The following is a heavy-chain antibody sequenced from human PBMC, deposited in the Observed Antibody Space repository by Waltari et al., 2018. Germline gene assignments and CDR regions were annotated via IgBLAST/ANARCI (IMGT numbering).Heavy chain of an antibody. CDR3: ARDRGRGIYLDS. D-gene: IGHD2-15*01. Sequence: QLQLQESGPGLVKPSGTLSLTCAVSGDSMSSTDWWSWVRQSPGKGLEWIGQVQRSGRTNSHPSFASRVSVSIDTSTNQFSLKVTSATAADTAVYFCARDRGRGIYLDSWGQGTLVTVSP. J-gene: IGHJ4*02. CDR1: GDSMSSTDW. CDR2: VQRSGRT. V-gene: IGHV4-4*02.